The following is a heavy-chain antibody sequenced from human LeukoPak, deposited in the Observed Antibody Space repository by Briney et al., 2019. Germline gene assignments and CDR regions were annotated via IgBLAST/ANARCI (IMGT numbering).Heavy chain of an antibody. V-gene: IGHV3-30-3*01. CDR1: GFTFSIYA. CDR2: ISYDGSNK. CDR3: ARGQYYYDTSGCYADY. Sequence: GGSLRLSCAGSGFTFSIYAMHWVRQPPGKGLDWVAVISYDGSNKYYADSVKGRFTISRDNSKNTLYLQMNSLRAEDTAVYYCARGQYYYDTSGCYADYWGQGTLVTVSS. D-gene: IGHD3-22*01. J-gene: IGHJ4*02.